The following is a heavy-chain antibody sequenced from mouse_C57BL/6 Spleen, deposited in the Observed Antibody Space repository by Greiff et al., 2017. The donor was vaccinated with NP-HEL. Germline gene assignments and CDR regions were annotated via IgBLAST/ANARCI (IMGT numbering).Heavy chain of an antibody. Sequence: VQLQQSGAELARPGASVKLSCKASGYTFTSYGISWVKQRTGQGLEWIGEIYPRSGNTYYNEKFKGKATLTADKSSSTAYMELRSLTSEDSAVYVCARSDYDYPWFAYWGQGTLVTVSA. V-gene: IGHV1-81*01. CDR3: ARSDYDYPWFAY. J-gene: IGHJ3*01. CDR2: IYPRSGNT. CDR1: GYTFTSYG. D-gene: IGHD2-4*01.